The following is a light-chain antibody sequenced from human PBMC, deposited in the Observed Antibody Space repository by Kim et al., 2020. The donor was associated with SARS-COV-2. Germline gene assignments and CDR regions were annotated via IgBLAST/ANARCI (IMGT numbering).Light chain of an antibody. CDR2: LYSDGRH. Sequence: PVNLTFNLTNGQNNYAIAWLQQQPGKGPRYLMRLYSDGRHTKGGGIPDRFSGSTSGSEYSLTISSLQSEDEADYYCQTWGSGIGVFGGGTQLTVL. V-gene: IGLV4-69*01. CDR3: QTWGSGIGV. CDR1: NGQNNYA. J-gene: IGLJ2*01.